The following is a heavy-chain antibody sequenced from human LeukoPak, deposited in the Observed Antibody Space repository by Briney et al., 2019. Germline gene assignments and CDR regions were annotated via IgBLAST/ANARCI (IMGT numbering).Heavy chain of an antibody. CDR2: IYPGDSDT. D-gene: IGHD3-10*01. V-gene: IGHV5-51*01. Sequence: GGSLKISCKGSWYSFTSYWLGWVRPMPGKGLEWSGIIYPGDSDTRYSPSFQGQVTISADKSISTAYLQWSSLKASDTAMYYCARGGYYGSGSPYYFDYWGQGTLVTVSS. CDR3: ARGGYYGSGSPYYFDY. CDR1: WYSFTSYW. J-gene: IGHJ4*02.